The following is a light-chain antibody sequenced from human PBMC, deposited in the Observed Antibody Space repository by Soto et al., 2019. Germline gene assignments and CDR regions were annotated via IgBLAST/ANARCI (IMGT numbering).Light chain of an antibody. J-gene: IGKJ5*01. V-gene: IGKV3-20*01. Sequence: EIVLTQSPATLSLSPGERSTLSFRASQSVSSSYLAWYQQKPGQAPRLLIYGASSRATGIPDRFSGSGSGTDFTLTISRLEPEDFAVYYCQQYGSSVTFGQGTRLEIK. CDR1: QSVSSSY. CDR2: GAS. CDR3: QQYGSSVT.